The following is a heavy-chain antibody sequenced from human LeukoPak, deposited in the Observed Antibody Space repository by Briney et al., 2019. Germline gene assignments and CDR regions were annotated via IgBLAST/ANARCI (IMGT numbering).Heavy chain of an antibody. CDR1: GFIFSSYE. V-gene: IGHV3-48*03. D-gene: IGHD6-19*01. Sequence: GGSLRLSCAASGFIFSSYEMNWVRQAPGKGLEWVSYISSSGSTIYYADSVKGRFTIARDNAKNSLYLQMNSLRAEDTAVYYCARALGSGWYSDYWGQGTLVTVSS. CDR2: ISSSGSTI. CDR3: ARALGSGWYSDY. J-gene: IGHJ4*02.